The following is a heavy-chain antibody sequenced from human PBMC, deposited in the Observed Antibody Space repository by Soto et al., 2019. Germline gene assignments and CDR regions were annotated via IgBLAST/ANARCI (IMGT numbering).Heavy chain of an antibody. D-gene: IGHD2-2*02. Sequence: SETLSLTCAGSGYSISSGYFWGWIRQPPGKGLEWIGSISHSGTTYYIPSLKSRVTISVDTSKNQFSLKLSSVTAADTAVYYCARTVPAAIDNFYYYAMDVWGQGTTVTVAS. J-gene: IGHJ6*02. CDR2: ISHSGTT. V-gene: IGHV4-38-2*01. CDR1: GYSISSGYF. CDR3: ARTVPAAIDNFYYYAMDV.